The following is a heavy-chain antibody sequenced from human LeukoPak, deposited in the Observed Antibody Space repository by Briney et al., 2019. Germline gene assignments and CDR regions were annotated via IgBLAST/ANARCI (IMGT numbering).Heavy chain of an antibody. CDR1: GFTFITYT. D-gene: IGHD5-24*01. CDR3: ARDSSDAYNPEPGY. CDR2: ISGHGGP. Sequence: GGSLRLSCAASGFTFITYTMAWVRQAPGGGLKWVSGISGHGGPYYADSVRGRFAISRDNSKSTLYLQMNSLRDEDTAVYYCARDSSDAYNPEPGYWGQGTLVTVSS. V-gene: IGHV3-23*01. J-gene: IGHJ4*02.